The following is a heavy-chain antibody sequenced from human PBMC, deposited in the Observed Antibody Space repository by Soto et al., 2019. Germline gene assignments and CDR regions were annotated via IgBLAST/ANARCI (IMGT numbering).Heavy chain of an antibody. CDR3: ARDRSAGYCTNGVCYYFDY. J-gene: IGHJ4*02. CDR2: INPNSGGT. D-gene: IGHD2-8*01. CDR1: GYTFTGYY. Sequence: GVSVKVSCKASGYTFTGYYMHWVRQAPGQGLEWMGWINPNSGGTNYAQKFQGWVTMTRDTSISTAYMELSRLRSDDTAVYYCARDRSAGYCTNGVCYYFDYWGQGTLVTVS. V-gene: IGHV1-2*04.